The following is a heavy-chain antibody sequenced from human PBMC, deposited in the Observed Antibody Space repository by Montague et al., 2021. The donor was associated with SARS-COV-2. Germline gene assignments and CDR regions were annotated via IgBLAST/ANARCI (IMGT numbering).Heavy chain of an antibody. CDR2: IHTSGNT. CDR3: AREATSCFGELMGVRFDP. J-gene: IGHJ5*02. V-gene: IGHV4-4*07. D-gene: IGHD3-10*01. CDR1: GSSITTYY. Sequence: SETLSLTCTVSGSSITTYYWSWIRQSAGKGLLWIGRIHTSGNTTYNPTLRSRVTMLAVTSKKQFSLQLNSVPTAAKAVYYCAREATSCFGELMGVRFDPWGQGTLVTVSS.